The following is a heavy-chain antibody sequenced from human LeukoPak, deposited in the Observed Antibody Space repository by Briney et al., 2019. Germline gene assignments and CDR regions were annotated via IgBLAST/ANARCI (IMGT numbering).Heavy chain of an antibody. V-gene: IGHV1-8*01. D-gene: IGHD3-3*01. CDR3: ARPLKNYDFWSGYYYSIPSYYYGMDV. J-gene: IGHJ6*02. Sequence: EASVTVSCKASGYTFTSYDINWVRQAPGQGLEWMGWMNPNSGNTGYAQKFQGRVTMTRNTSISTAYMELSSLRSEDTAVYYCARPLKNYDFWSGYYYSIPSYYYGMDVWGQGTTVTVSS. CDR2: MNPNSGNT. CDR1: GYTFTSYD.